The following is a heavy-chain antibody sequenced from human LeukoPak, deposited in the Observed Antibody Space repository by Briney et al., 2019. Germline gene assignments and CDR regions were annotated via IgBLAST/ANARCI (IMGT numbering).Heavy chain of an antibody. CDR3: ARENTVSLNWFDP. CDR1: GYTFTGYY. CDR2: INPKSGGT. Sequence: ASVKVSCKASGYTFTGYYMHWVRQAPGQGLEWMGRINPKSGGTNYAKEFQGRVTMTRDTSISTAYMELSRLTSDDTAVYYCARENTVSLNWFDPWGQGTLVTASP. D-gene: IGHD4-17*01. V-gene: IGHV1-2*06. J-gene: IGHJ5*02.